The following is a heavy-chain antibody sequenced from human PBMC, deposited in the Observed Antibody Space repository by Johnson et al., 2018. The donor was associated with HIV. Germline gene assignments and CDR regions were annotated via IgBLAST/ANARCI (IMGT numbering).Heavy chain of an antibody. J-gene: IGHJ3*02. Sequence: VQLVESGGGVVQPGRSLRLSCAASGFTFSSYGMLWVRQAPGKGLEWVAVISYDGNNKYYADSVKGRFTISRDNSKNTLYLQMNSLRAEDTAVYYCALTDYGDYPQRVPDAFDIWGQGTMVTVSS. CDR1: GFTFSSYG. CDR2: ISYDGNNK. CDR3: ALTDYGDYPQRVPDAFDI. D-gene: IGHD4-17*01. V-gene: IGHV3-30*03.